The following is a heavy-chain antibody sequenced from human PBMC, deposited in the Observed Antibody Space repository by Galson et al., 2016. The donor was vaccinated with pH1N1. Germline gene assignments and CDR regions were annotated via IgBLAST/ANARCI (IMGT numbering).Heavy chain of an antibody. D-gene: IGHD5-18*01. CDR1: GYSIGVGHY. V-gene: IGHV4-38-2*02. CDR2: IYFTGSA. Sequence: TLSLTCTVSGYSIGVGHYWAWIRQSPGKGLEWIGSIYFTGSAYYNPSLNNRVTMSVDTSKHQFSLKLTSVTAADTAVYYCARRGYTYGEDAFDLWGQGTTVTVS. CDR3: ARRGYTYGEDAFDL. J-gene: IGHJ3*01.